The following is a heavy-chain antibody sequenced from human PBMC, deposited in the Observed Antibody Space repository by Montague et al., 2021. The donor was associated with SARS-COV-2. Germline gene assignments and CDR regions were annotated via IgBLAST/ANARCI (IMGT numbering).Heavy chain of an antibody. CDR1: GGSVSSGSYY. V-gene: IGHV4-61*02. Sequence: TLSLTCTVSGGSVSSGSYYWSWIRQPAGKGLEWTGRIYTSGSSNYNPSLKSRVTISVDTSKNQFSLKVSSVTAADTAVYYCARERSADYYDGSGYHSYKYGMDVWGHGTLVTVSS. CDR2: IYTSGSS. CDR3: ARERSADYYDGSGYHSYKYGMDV. D-gene: IGHD3-22*01. J-gene: IGHJ6*02.